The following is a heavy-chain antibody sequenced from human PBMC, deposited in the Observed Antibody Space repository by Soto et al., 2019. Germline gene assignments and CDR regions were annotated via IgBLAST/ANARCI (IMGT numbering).Heavy chain of an antibody. Sequence: GASVTVCCKASGYTFTSYARQWVRQAPGQRLEWMGWINAGNGNTKYSQKFQGRVTITRDTSASTAYMELSSLRSEDTAVYYCARRGLGAAAGTWAFDIWGQGTMVTVSS. CDR2: INAGNGNT. CDR3: ARRGLGAAAGTWAFDI. CDR1: GYTFTSYA. J-gene: IGHJ3*02. V-gene: IGHV1-3*01. D-gene: IGHD6-13*01.